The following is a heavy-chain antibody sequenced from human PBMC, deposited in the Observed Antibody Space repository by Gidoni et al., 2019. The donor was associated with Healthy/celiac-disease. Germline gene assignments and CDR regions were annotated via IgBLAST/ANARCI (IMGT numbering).Heavy chain of an antibody. CDR1: GFPFSDYY. J-gene: IGHJ4*02. Sequence: QVQLVESGGGLVKPGGSLGLPCAAPGFPFSDYYLSWIRLAPGKGLEWFSYISSSGSTIYYADSVKGRFTISRDNAKNSLYLQMNSRRAEDTAVYYCARDRGQLRLDYWGQGTLVTVSS. D-gene: IGHD3-16*01. V-gene: IGHV3-11*01. CDR3: ARDRGQLRLDY. CDR2: ISSSGSTI.